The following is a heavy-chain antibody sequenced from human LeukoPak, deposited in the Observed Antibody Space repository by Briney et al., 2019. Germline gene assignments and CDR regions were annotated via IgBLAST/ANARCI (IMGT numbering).Heavy chain of an antibody. Sequence: GGSLRLSCAASGFSFSTSWMIWVRQAPGKGLDFLGNINPDGSRINYVGSVKGRFTFSRDNAKNLLFLQMNSLGAEDTAVFYCARDSAYNAFDIWGQGTMATVSS. CDR1: GFSFSTSW. CDR2: INPDGSRI. V-gene: IGHV3-7*01. CDR3: ARDSAYNAFDI. D-gene: IGHD5-12*01. J-gene: IGHJ3*02.